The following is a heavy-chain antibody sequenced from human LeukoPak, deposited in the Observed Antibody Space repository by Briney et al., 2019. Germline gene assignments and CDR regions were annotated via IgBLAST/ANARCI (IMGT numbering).Heavy chain of an antibody. CDR2: ISSTAATT. CDR3: ARRTLFGVIKPPDY. V-gene: IGHV3-23*01. J-gene: IGHJ4*02. CDR1: GFTFSSFA. Sequence: QPGGSLRLSCAASGFTFSSFAMSWVRQAPGQGLEWVSSISSTAATTYYADSVRGRFTISRDNAMNTLYPQLSSLRVEDTAVYYCARRTLFGVIKPPDYWGQGTLVTVSS. D-gene: IGHD3-3*01.